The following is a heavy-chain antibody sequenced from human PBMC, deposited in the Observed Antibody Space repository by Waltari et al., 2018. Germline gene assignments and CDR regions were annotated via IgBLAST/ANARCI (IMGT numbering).Heavy chain of an antibody. CDR2: INHSGST. Sequence: QVQLQQWGAGLLKPAETLSLTCAVYGGSFRGYYWSWLRRPPGKGLEWIGEINHSGSTNYNPSLKSRVTISGDTSKNQFSLKLSSVTAADTAVYYCARGIRHYYYYYMDVWDKGTTVTVSS. V-gene: IGHV4-34*01. CDR3: ARGIRHYYYYYMDV. CDR1: GGSFRGYY. J-gene: IGHJ6*03.